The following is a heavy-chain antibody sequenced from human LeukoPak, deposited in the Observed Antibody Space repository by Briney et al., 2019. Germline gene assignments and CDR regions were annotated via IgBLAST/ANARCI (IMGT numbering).Heavy chain of an antibody. CDR3: ARGYVMYYDFWSGQHHTLDY. D-gene: IGHD3-3*01. Sequence: PSETLSLTCAVYGGPFSGYYWSWIRQPPGKGLEWIGEINHSGSTNYNPSLKSRVTISVDTSKNQFSLKLSSVTAADTAVYYCARGYVMYYDFWSGQHHTLDYWGQGTLVTVSS. V-gene: IGHV4-34*01. J-gene: IGHJ4*02. CDR2: INHSGST. CDR1: GGPFSGYY.